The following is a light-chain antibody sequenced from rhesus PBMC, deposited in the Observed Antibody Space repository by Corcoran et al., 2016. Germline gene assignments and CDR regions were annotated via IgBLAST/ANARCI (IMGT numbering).Light chain of an antibody. J-gene: IGKJ3*01. CDR2: KAS. Sequence: DIQMTQSPSSLSASVGDRVTITCRASQDISSYLNWYQQKPGKAPKLMINKASTLQSGVPSRFSGSGSGTEFTLTISSLQAEDFATYYCQHSYGTPFTFGPGTKLDIK. V-gene: IGKV1-74*01. CDR3: QHSYGTPFT. CDR1: QDISSY.